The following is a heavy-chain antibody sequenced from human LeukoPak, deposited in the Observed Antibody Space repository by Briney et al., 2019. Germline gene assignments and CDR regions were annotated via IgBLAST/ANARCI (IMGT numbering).Heavy chain of an antibody. V-gene: IGHV3-66*02. J-gene: IGHJ4*02. CDR3: ARVTGSGWYGIDY. CDR2: IYSGGST. CDR1: GFTVSSNY. D-gene: IGHD6-19*01. Sequence: PGGSLRLSCAASGFTVSSNYMSWVRQAPGKGLEWVSVIYSGGSTYYADSVKGRFTISRDNSKNTLYLQMNSLRAEDTAVYYCARVTGSGWYGIDYWGQGTLVTVSS.